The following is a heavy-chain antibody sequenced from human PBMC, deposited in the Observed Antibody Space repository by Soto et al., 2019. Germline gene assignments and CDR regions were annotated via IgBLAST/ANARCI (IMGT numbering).Heavy chain of an antibody. CDR2: IYYSGST. V-gene: IGHV4-59*08. J-gene: IGHJ3*02. CDR1: GGSISSYY. Sequence: QVQLQESGPGLVKPSETLSLTCTVSGGSISSYYWSWIRQPPGKGLEWIGYIYYSGSTNYSPSLKSRVTISVDTSKNQFSLKLSSVTAADTAVYYCARRRSSGWYDDAFDIWGQGTMVTVSS. CDR3: ARRRSSGWYDDAFDI. D-gene: IGHD6-19*01.